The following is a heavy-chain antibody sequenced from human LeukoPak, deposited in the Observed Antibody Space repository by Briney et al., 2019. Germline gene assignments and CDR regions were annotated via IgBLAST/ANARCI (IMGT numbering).Heavy chain of an antibody. V-gene: IGHV1-69*05. J-gene: IGHJ5*02. CDR3: EREGLPSRGADNNWFDP. D-gene: IGHD3-10*01. CDR2: IIPIFGTA. Sequence: SVTVSFKSSGGTFSIYGISWVRKAPRQGLEWRGGIIPIFGTANYAQKFQGRVTITTDESTSTAYMELRRLRSEDTAVSACEREGLPSRGADNNWFDPWGQGTLVTVSS. CDR1: GGTFSIYG.